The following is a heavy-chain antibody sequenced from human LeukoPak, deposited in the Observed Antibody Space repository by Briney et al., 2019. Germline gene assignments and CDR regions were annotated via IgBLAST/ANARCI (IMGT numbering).Heavy chain of an antibody. CDR1: GFTFSSYW. CDR2: INSDGSST. J-gene: IGHJ6*02. D-gene: IGHD3-10*01. V-gene: IGHV3-74*01. Sequence: GGSLRLSCAASGFTFSSYWMHWVRQAPGKGLVWVSRINSDGSSTDYADSVKGRFTISRDNAKNTLYLQMNSLRAEDTAVYYCASGSGSGSYSSQGWGQGTTVTVSS. CDR3: ASGSGSGSYSSQG.